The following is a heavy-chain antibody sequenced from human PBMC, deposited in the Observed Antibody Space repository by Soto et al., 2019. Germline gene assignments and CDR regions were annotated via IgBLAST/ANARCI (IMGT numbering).Heavy chain of an antibody. J-gene: IGHJ4*02. Sequence: EVQLLESGGGLVQPGGSLRLSCAASGFTFSSYAMNWVRQAPGKGLEWVSAISGSGGSTYYADSVKGRFTISRDNSKNTLYLQMNSLRAEDTAVYYCVKSGSYYVGHFDYWGQGTLVTVSS. CDR1: GFTFSSYA. D-gene: IGHD1-26*01. CDR3: VKSGSYYVGHFDY. CDR2: ISGSGGST. V-gene: IGHV3-23*01.